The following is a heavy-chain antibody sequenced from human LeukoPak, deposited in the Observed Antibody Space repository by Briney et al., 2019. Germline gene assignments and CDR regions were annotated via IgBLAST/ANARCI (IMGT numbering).Heavy chain of an antibody. CDR1: GGSISSGGYY. J-gene: IGHJ4*02. CDR2: IYYSGST. V-gene: IGHV4-31*03. Sequence: SETLSLTCTVSGGSISSGGYYWSWIRQHPGKGLEWIGYIYYSGSTYYNPSLKSRVTISVDTSKNQFSLKLSSVTAADTAVYYCARGSLLSGYPYWGQGTLVTVSS. CDR3: ARGSLLSGYPY. D-gene: IGHD3-3*01.